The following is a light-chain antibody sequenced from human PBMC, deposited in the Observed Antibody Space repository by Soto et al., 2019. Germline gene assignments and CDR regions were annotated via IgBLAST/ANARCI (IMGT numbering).Light chain of an antibody. J-gene: IGKJ1*01. CDR2: AAS. V-gene: IGKV3-20*01. CDR3: LQYGIPLWT. Sequence: EIALTQSPGTLSLSPGERATLSCRASQSVTANYLAWYQQKPGQAPRLLIYAASIGATGIPDRFSGSGSGTDFTLTISRPEPEDSSVYYCLQYGIPLWTFGQGTKVEIK. CDR1: QSVTANY.